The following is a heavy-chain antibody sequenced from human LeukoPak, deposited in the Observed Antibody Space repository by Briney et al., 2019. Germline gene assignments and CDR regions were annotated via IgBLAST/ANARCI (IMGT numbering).Heavy chain of an antibody. V-gene: IGHV4-61*01. J-gene: IGHJ4*02. CDR3: AREGSSSAPFDY. CDR2: IYYSGST. D-gene: IGHD6-6*01. CDR1: GGSISSSSYY. Sequence: SETLSLTCTVSGGSISSSSYYWGWIRQPPGKGLEWIGYIYYSGSTNFNPSLKSRVTISVDTSKNQFSLKLSSVTAADTAVYYCAREGSSSAPFDYWGQGTLVTVSS.